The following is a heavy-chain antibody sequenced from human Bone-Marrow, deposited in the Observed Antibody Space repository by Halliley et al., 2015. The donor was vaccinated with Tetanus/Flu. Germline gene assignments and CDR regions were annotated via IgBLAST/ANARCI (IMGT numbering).Heavy chain of an antibody. Sequence: SLRLSCAASGFTVSTYGMSWVRQAPGKGLEWVSSISGSGETTYYADSAKGRFSIFRDNSVNTVYLQMNTLRADDTALYYCASSGGSGWYKTFDFWGQGTLVTVSA. CDR1: GFTVSTYG. V-gene: IGHV3-23*01. D-gene: IGHD6-19*01. CDR2: ISGSGETT. CDR3: ASSGGSGWYKTFDF. J-gene: IGHJ4*02.